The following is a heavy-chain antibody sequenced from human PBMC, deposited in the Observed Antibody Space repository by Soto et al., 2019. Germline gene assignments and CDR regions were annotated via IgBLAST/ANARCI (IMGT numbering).Heavy chain of an antibody. J-gene: IGHJ6*02. CDR1: GYTFTNYG. V-gene: IGHV1-18*01. D-gene: IGHD5-18*01. CDR3: ARDLRDVDTAMPTPLYYYYYGMDV. CDR2: ISGYNGNT. Sequence: GASVKVSCKASGYTFTNYGISWVRQAPGQGLEWMGWISGYNGNTNCAQKLQGRLTMTTETSTSTAYMELRSLRPDDTAVYYCARDLRDVDTAMPTPLYYYYYGMDVWGQGTTVTVSS.